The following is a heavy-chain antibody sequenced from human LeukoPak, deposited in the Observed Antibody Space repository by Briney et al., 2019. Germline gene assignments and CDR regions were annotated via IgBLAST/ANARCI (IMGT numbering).Heavy chain of an antibody. D-gene: IGHD1-26*01. CDR1: GGSFSGYY. J-gene: IGHJ6*03. V-gene: IGHV4-34*01. Sequence: SETLSLTCAVYGGSFSGYYWSWIRQPPGKGLEWIGEINHSGSTNYNPSLKSRVTISVDTSKNQFSLKLSSVTAADTAVYYCARVLPATAYHYYYMDVWGKGTTVTVSS. CDR3: ARVLPATAYHYYYMDV. CDR2: INHSGST.